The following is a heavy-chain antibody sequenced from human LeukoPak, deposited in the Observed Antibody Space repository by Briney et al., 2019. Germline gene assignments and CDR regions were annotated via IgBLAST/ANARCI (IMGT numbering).Heavy chain of an antibody. V-gene: IGHV1-18*01. Sequence: ASVKVSCKASGYTFTSYDINWVRQATGQGLEWMGWMSPNSGNTNYAQKLQGRVTMTTDTSTSTAYMELRSLRSDDTAVYYCAREWGTLGDYDWFDPWGQGTLVTVSS. CDR2: MSPNSGNT. D-gene: IGHD4-17*01. J-gene: IGHJ5*02. CDR3: AREWGTLGDYDWFDP. CDR1: GYTFTSYD.